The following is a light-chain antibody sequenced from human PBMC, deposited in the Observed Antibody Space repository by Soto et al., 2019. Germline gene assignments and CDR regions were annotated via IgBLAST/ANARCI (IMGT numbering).Light chain of an antibody. CDR2: DAS. CDR1: QSVSSY. CDR3: QQRSNWPPGLT. J-gene: IGKJ4*01. V-gene: IGKV3-11*01. Sequence: EIVLTQSPATLSLSPGERATLSCRASQSVSSYLAWYQQKPGQAPRLLIYDASNRATGIPARFSGSGSGTXXXXXXXSLEPEDFAVYYCQQRSNWPPGLTFGGGTKVEIK.